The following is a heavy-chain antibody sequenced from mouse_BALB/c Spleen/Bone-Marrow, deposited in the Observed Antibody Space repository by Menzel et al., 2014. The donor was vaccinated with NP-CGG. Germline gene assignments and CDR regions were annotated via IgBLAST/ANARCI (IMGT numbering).Heavy chain of an antibody. CDR2: IWRGGST. D-gene: IGHD6-5*01. CDR1: GFSLSSYG. J-gene: IGHJ4*01. V-gene: IGHV2-5*01. CDR3: AKNSYAINFYAMVY. Sequence: QVQLQQSGPGLVQPSQSLSITCTVSGFSLSSYGVHWVRQSPGKGLEWLGGIWRGGSTDYNAAFMSRLSITKDNSKSQVFSKMNSLQADDTAIYYRAKNSYAINFYAMVYWGQRTAVTVSP.